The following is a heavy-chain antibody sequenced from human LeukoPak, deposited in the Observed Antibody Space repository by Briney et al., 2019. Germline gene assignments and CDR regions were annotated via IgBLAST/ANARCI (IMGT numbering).Heavy chain of an antibody. CDR1: GFTFDDYA. Sequence: GGSLRLSCAASGFTFDDYAMHWVRQAPGKGLEWVSGISWNSGSIGYADSVKGRFTISRDDSKNTLYLQMNSLRAEDTALYYCSTTLAPTRRYYYYMDVWGKGTTVTVSS. CDR3: STTLAPTRRYYYYMDV. J-gene: IGHJ6*03. D-gene: IGHD2/OR15-2a*01. CDR2: ISWNSGSI. V-gene: IGHV3-9*01.